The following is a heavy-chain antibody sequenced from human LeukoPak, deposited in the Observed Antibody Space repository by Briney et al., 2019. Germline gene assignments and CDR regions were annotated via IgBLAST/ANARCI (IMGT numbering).Heavy chain of an antibody. J-gene: IGHJ5*02. CDR3: ARDGSFGGTKRWFDP. D-gene: IGHD3-10*01. Sequence: ASVKVSCKASGGTFSSYAINWVRQAPGQGLEGMGGIIPIFGTANYAKKFQGRVTITTDESTSTAYMELSSLRSEDTAVYYCARDGSFGGTKRWFDPWGQGTLVTVSS. CDR2: IIPIFGTA. V-gene: IGHV1-69*05. CDR1: GGTFSSYA.